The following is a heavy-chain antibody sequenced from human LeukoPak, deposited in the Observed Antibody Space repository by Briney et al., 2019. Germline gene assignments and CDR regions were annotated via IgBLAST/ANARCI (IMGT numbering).Heavy chain of an antibody. D-gene: IGHD3-10*01. Sequence: HVASVKVSCKASGYTFTGYYMHWVRQAPGQGLEWMGWINPNSGGTNYAQKFQGRVTMTRDTSISTAYMELSRLRSDDTAAYYCARIRQTKSPRGGVGSVFDYWGQGTLVTVSS. CDR2: INPNSGGT. CDR1: GYTFTGYY. V-gene: IGHV1-2*02. J-gene: IGHJ4*02. CDR3: ARIRQTKSPRGGVGSVFDY.